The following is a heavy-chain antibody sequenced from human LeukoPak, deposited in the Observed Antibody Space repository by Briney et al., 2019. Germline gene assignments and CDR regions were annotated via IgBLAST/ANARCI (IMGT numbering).Heavy chain of an antibody. CDR1: GFTFSSYS. D-gene: IGHD6-19*01. Sequence: GGSLRLSCAASGFTFSSYSMNWVRQAPGKGLEWVSGISWNSGSIGYADSVKGRFTISRDNAKNSLYLQMNSLRAEDTALYYCAKDAAYSSGYSWGQGTLVTVSS. V-gene: IGHV3-9*01. J-gene: IGHJ4*02. CDR3: AKDAAYSSGYS. CDR2: ISWNSGSI.